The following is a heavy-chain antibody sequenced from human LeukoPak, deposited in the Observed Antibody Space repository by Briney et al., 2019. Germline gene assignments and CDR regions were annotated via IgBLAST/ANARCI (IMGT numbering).Heavy chain of an antibody. CDR2: AYYAGIT. CDR3: ARQGYKSGWYPTFDF. V-gene: IGHV4-59*01. D-gene: IGHD6-19*01. Sequence: PSETLSLTCTVSGDSIGTYYWSWIRRPPGKGLEWIGHAYYAGITDYNPSLQSRVTISVDPSRNQLSLKLNSVTAADTAVYYCARQGYKSGWYPTFDFWGPGTQVIVSS. CDR1: GDSIGTYY. J-gene: IGHJ4*02.